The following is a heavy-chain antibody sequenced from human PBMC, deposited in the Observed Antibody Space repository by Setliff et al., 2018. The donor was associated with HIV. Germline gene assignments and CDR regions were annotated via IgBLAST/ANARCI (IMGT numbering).Heavy chain of an antibody. CDR2: IHYSGGT. Sequence: KPSETLSLTCTVSGGSISSSSYYWGWIRQPPGKGLEWIGSIHYSGGTNYNPSLKSRVTISVDTSKNQFSLRLSSVTAADTAVYYCARLHGDFYFDLWGQGTLVTVSS. D-gene: IGHD4-17*01. CDR3: ARLHGDFYFDL. V-gene: IGHV4-39*07. J-gene: IGHJ4*02. CDR1: GGSISSSSYY.